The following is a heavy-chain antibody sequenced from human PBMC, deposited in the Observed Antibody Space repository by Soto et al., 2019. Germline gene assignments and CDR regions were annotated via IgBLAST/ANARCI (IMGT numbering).Heavy chain of an antibody. CDR3: ARDVGRITMVRGERAPAYYYMDV. CDR1: GFTFSTYG. D-gene: IGHD3-10*01. V-gene: IGHV3-33*08. Sequence: PGGSLRLSCAASGFTFSTYGMHWVRQAPGKGLEWVSGIWYDGSNKDYADSVKGRFTISRDNSKNTLYLKMNSLRAEERAVYYCARDVGRITMVRGERAPAYYYMDVWGKGTTVTVSS. CDR2: IWYDGSNK. J-gene: IGHJ6*03.